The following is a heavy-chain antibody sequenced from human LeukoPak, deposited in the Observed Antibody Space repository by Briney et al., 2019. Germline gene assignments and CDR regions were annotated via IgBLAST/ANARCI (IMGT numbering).Heavy chain of an antibody. CDR3: ARVRYSGSYYGHDAFDI. J-gene: IGHJ3*02. V-gene: IGHV4-4*02. D-gene: IGHD1-26*01. Sequence: SETPSLTCAVSGGSISSPNWWTWVRQPPGKGLEWIGEIYRSGSTNYNPSLKSRVTMSVDKSKNQFSLKMTSVTAADTAVYYCARVRYSGSYYGHDAFDIWGQGTMVTVSS. CDR1: GGSISSPNW. CDR2: IYRSGST.